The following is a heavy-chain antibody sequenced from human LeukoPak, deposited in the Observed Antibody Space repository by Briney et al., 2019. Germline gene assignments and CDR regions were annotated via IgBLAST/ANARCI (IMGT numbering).Heavy chain of an antibody. V-gene: IGHV4-59*01. J-gene: IGHJ4*02. Sequence: SETLSLTCTVSGCSISSYYWSWIRQPPGKGLEWIGNIYDRGSTKYNPSLKSRVTISVDTSKNQFSLRLSSVTAADTAVYYCARGRTLDNWGQGTLVTVSS. CDR3: ARGRTLDN. CDR1: GCSISSYY. CDR2: IYDRGST.